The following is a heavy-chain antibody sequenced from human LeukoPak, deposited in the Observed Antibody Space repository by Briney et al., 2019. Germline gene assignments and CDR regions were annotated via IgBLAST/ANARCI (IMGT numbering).Heavy chain of an antibody. V-gene: IGHV4-61*02. CDR1: GGSISSGSYY. CDR3: ARESAAAGSYYYYGMDV. CDR2: IYTSGST. J-gene: IGHJ6*02. Sequence: SETLSLTCTVSGGSISSGSYYWSWIRQPAGKGLEWIGRIYTSGSTNYNPSLKSRVTISVDTSKNQFPLMLSSVTAADTAVYYCARESAAAGSYYYYGMDVWGQGTTVTVSS. D-gene: IGHD6-13*01.